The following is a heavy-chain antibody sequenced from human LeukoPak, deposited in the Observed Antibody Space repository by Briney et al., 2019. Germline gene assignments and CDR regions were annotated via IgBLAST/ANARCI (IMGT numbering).Heavy chain of an antibody. CDR1: GFTFSDYY. Sequence: GGSLRLSCAASGFTFSDYYMSWIRQAPGKGLEWVSYISSSGSTLYYADSVKGRFTISRDNAKNSLYLQMNSLRAEDTAVYYCARGGRPRFLEWYNNWFDPWGQGTLVTVSS. V-gene: IGHV3-11*01. CDR3: ARGGRPRFLEWYNNWFDP. CDR2: ISSSGSTL. J-gene: IGHJ5*02. D-gene: IGHD3-3*01.